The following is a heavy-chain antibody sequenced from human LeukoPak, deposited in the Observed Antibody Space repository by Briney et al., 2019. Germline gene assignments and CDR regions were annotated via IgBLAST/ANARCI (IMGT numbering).Heavy chain of an antibody. V-gene: IGHV3-7*01. CDR1: GFTLSSYW. J-gene: IGHJ4*02. D-gene: IGHD4-23*01. CDR2: IKQDGSEK. Sequence: GGSLRLSCAASGFTLSSYWMSWVRQAPGKGLEWVARIKQDGSEKHYVDSVKGRFTISRDNAKNSVYLQMNTLRAEDTAVYYCARYIETPRRDLDYWGQGALVTVSS. CDR3: ARYIETPRRDLDY.